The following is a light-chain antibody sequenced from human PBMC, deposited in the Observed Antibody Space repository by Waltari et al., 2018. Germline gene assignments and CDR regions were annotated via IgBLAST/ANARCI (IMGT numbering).Light chain of an antibody. V-gene: IGLV1-40*01. Sequence: QSMLTQPPSVSGAPGQRVTISCTGSSSNIGAGFDVQCYQQVPGTAPKVLIYANSNRPSGVPDRFSGSKSGTSASLAITWLQAEDEADYYCQSFEKSLHVVFGGGTRLTVL. J-gene: IGLJ2*01. CDR2: ANS. CDR3: QSFEKSLHVV. CDR1: SSNIGAGFD.